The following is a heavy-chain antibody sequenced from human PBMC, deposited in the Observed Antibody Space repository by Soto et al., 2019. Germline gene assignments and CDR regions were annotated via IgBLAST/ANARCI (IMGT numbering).Heavy chain of an antibody. Sequence: EVQLVESGGGLVKPGGSLRLSCAASGFTFSSYSMNWVRQAPGKGLEWVASISSTSTYIYYADSLKGRFTISRDNAKNSLYLHMNSLRAEDTAVYYCVRDYQHAAFDVWGQGTMVTVSS. D-gene: IGHD2-2*01. CDR1: GFTFSSYS. CDR2: ISSTSTYI. J-gene: IGHJ3*01. CDR3: VRDYQHAAFDV. V-gene: IGHV3-21*06.